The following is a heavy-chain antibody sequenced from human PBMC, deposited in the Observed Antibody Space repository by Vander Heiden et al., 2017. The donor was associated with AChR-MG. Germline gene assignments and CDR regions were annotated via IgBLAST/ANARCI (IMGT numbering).Heavy chain of an antibody. Sequence: QVQLVQSGAEVKKPGASVKVSCKASGYTFTGTAYYMHWVRQAPGQGLEWLGRINPNSGDTDYSQRFQGRVTLTTDTSISTAYMELSRLRSDDTAVYYCARTYYYGSGSYRENAFNIWGQGTMVTVSS. CDR2: INPNSGDT. CDR3: ARTYYYGSGSYRENAFNI. D-gene: IGHD3-10*01. CDR1: GYTFTGTAYY. V-gene: IGHV1-2*06. J-gene: IGHJ3*02.